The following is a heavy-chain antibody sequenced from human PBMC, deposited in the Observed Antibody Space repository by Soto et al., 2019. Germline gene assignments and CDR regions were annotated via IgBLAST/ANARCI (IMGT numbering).Heavy chain of an antibody. J-gene: IGHJ4*02. CDR2: IYYSGST. CDR3: ASGSYYGPSPFDY. D-gene: IGHD1-26*01. CDR1: GGSISSGGYY. Sequence: SETLSLTCTVSGGSISSGGYYWSWIRQHPGKGLEWIGYIYYSGSTNYNPSLKSRVTISVDTSKNQFSLKLSSVTAADTAVYYCASGSYYGPSPFDYWGQGTLVTVSS. V-gene: IGHV4-61*08.